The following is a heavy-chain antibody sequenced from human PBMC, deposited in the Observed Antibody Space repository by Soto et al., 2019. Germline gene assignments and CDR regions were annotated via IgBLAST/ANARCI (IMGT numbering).Heavy chain of an antibody. J-gene: IGHJ4*02. CDR2: IYHSGST. D-gene: IGHD3-10*01. V-gene: IGHV4-30-2*01. Sequence: PSETLSLTCAVSGGSISSGGYSWSWIRQPPGKGLEWIGYIYHSGSTYYNPSLKSRVTISVDRSKNQFSLKLSSVTAADTAVYYCARCITMVRGVVYFDYWGQGTLVTVSS. CDR3: ARCITMVRGVVYFDY. CDR1: GGSISSGGYS.